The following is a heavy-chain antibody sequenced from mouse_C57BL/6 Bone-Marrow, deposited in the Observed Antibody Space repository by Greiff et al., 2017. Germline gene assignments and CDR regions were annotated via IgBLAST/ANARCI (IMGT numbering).Heavy chain of an antibody. CDR1: GFNIKDDY. CDR3: SSFDGNSFDF. V-gene: IGHV14-4*01. Sequence: VQLKESGAELVRPGASVKLSCTASGFNIKDDYIHWVKQRPEQGLEWIGWIDPEIGDTEYASKFQGKATITSDTSSNTAYLQLSSLTSEYTAVYYCSSFDGNSFDFWGQGTPLTVAS. D-gene: IGHD2-3*01. J-gene: IGHJ2*01. CDR2: IDPEIGDT.